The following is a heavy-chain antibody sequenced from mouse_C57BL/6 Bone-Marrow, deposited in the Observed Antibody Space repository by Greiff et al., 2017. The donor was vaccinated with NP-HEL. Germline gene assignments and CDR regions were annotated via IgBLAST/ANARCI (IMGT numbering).Heavy chain of an antibody. J-gene: IGHJ3*01. CDR3: ATLPQRFAY. Sequence: QVQLKQSGPGLVQPSQSLSITCTVSGFSLTSYGVHWVRQSPGKGLEWLGVLWSGGSTDYNAAFISRLSISKDNSKSQVFFKMNSLQADDTAIYYCATLPQRFAYWGQGTLVTVSA. V-gene: IGHV2-2*01. D-gene: IGHD2-10*01. CDR2: LWSGGST. CDR1: GFSLTSYG.